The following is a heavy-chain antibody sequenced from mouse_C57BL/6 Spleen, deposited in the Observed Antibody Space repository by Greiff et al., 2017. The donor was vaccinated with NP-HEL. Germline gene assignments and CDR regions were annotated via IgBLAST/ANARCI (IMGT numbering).Heavy chain of an antibody. CDR3: AGGGMDDYDWSWFAY. Sequence: DVQLQESGPGLVKPSQSLSLTCSVTGYSFTSGYFWYWIRQFPGNLLEWIGLISYDGSNNYNPTLKNRISITRDTSKNQFFLKLKTMTTEDAATYYCAGGGMDDYDWSWFAYWGQGTLVTVSA. J-gene: IGHJ3*01. CDR2: ISYDGSN. CDR1: GYSFTSGYF. V-gene: IGHV3-6*01. D-gene: IGHD2-4*01.